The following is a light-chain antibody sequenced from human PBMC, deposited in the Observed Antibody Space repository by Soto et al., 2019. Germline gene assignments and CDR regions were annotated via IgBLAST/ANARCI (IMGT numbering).Light chain of an antibody. CDR2: AAS. V-gene: IGKV1-27*01. J-gene: IGKJ4*01. CDR1: QGIANY. CDR3: QKCKTAPFT. Sequence: DIQMTQSPSSLSSSVGDRVTITCRASQGIANYLAWHQQKPGRVPKLLIYAASTLQSGVPSRFTGSGSGTDFTLTINSLQPEDVATYYCQKCKTAPFTFGGGTKVDIK.